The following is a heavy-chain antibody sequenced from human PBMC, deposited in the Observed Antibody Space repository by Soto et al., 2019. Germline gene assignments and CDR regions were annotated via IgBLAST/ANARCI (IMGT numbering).Heavy chain of an antibody. J-gene: IGHJ5*02. D-gene: IGHD3-3*01. CDR2: IYSSGGT. V-gene: IGHV4-4*07. CDR3: ARGQRFSDSFDP. CDR1: GSAISGYY. Sequence: SETLSLTCTVSGSAISGYYWTWIRQSAGKGLEGIGRIYSSGGTKYNPSLQSRVTMSLDTSKNQFSLRLTSVTAADTAVYYCARGQRFSDSFDPGGQGTLVTVSS.